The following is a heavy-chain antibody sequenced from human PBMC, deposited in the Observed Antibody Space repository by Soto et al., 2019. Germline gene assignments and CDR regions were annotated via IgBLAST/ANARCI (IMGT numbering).Heavy chain of an antibody. J-gene: IGHJ6*02. CDR2: ISGSGIST. CDR3: VKPPVITASYYYYDMDV. CDR1: GFTFSTYH. Sequence: EAQLLESGGGLVQPGGSLRLSCAASGFTFSTYHMSWVRQAPGKGLEWVSGISGSGISTYYTDSVKGRFTISRDNSKNTVFLQMNSLRDEDTAVYYCVKPPVITASYYYYDMDVWGQGTTVTVSS. D-gene: IGHD4-4*01. V-gene: IGHV3-23*01.